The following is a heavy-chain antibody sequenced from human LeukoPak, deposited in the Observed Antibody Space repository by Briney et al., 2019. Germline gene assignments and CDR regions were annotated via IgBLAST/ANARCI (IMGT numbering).Heavy chain of an antibody. Sequence: PGGSLRLSCAASGFSFTTYWMSWVRQAPGKGLGWVANINQDGTEKYYVDSVKGRFTISRDNAKNSLYLQMNSLRAEDTAVYYCARVGYSSSMKNIEDAFDIWGQGTMVTVSS. J-gene: IGHJ3*02. CDR2: INQDGTEK. V-gene: IGHV3-7*01. D-gene: IGHD6-13*01. CDR1: GFSFTTYW. CDR3: ARVGYSSSMKNIEDAFDI.